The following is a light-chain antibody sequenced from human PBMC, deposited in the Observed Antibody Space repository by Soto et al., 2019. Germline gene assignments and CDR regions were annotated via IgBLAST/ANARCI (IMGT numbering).Light chain of an antibody. J-gene: IGKJ5*01. CDR1: QSVSNN. Sequence: EVVMTQSPATLSVSPGERATLSCRASQSVSNNLAWYQQKPGLAPRLLVYGSSSRATDIPARFSGSGSGTDFTLTISSLQSEDFAVYYCLQYNNWPPITFGQGTRLEIK. CDR2: GSS. V-gene: IGKV3-15*01. CDR3: LQYNNWPPIT.